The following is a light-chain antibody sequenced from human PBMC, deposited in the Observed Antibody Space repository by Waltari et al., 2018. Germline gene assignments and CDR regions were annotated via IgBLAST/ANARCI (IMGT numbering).Light chain of an antibody. Sequence: QSALTQPASVSGSPGQSITIPCTGTSGDVGGYNSVSWYQQHPGKAPKLMIYEVSNRPSGVSNRFSGSKSGNTASLTISGLQAEDESDYYCSSYTSSSTLVFGGGTKLTVL. J-gene: IGLJ3*02. V-gene: IGLV2-14*01. CDR1: SGDVGGYNS. CDR2: EVS. CDR3: SSYTSSSTLV.